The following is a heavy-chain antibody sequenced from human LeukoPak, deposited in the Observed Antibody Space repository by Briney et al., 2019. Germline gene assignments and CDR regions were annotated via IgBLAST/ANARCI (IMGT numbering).Heavy chain of an antibody. Sequence: PGGSLRLSCAASGFTVSSNYMSWVRQAPGKGLEWVSAISDNGADTYYADSVKGRFTISRDNSKNTLYLQMNSLRAEDTALYYCAKRMTSVTTMDHWGQGTLVTVSS. V-gene: IGHV3-23*01. CDR3: AKRMTSVTTMDH. CDR1: GFTVSSNY. J-gene: IGHJ4*02. CDR2: ISDNGADT. D-gene: IGHD4-17*01.